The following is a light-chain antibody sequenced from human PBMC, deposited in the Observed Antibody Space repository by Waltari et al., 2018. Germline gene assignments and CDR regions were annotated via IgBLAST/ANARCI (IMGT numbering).Light chain of an antibody. V-gene: IGKV1-9*01. CDR2: AAF. CDR1: QGISSY. CDR3: QQFNTYPLT. Sequence: IQLTQSTSPLSASVGDXVXXTCRASQGISSYLACYQKKPVKAPNLLVYAAFTLQSGVPSSFSGSGSGTDFTLTISSLQPEDFATYYCQQFNTYPLTFGQGTRLEIK. J-gene: IGKJ5*01.